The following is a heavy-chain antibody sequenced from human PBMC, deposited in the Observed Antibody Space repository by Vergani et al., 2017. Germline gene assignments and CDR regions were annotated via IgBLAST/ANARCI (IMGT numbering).Heavy chain of an antibody. CDR3: ARSIVSRNPPDYFDN. J-gene: IGHJ4*02. D-gene: IGHD1-14*01. CDR2: VEDSGYF. CDR1: GGSLSGYY. Sequence: QVQLQESGPGLVRPSETLSLTCTVSGGSLSGYYWNWIRQTPGEGLEWIGYVEDSGYFNYNPSLKTRVCMSSDTSNNQFSLMLSSLTVADTAVYYFARSIVSRNPPDYFDNWGQGTLVTVSS. V-gene: IGHV4-59*01.